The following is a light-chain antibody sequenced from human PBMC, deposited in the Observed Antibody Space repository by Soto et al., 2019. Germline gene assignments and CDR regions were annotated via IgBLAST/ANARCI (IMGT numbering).Light chain of an antibody. V-gene: IGKV3-20*01. CDR3: HQYGRPPLT. Sequence: EIVLTQSPGTLSLSPGESATLSCRASESISSTSLAWYQQKPGQAPRLLIYGTSSRATDIPGRFTGSGYGTDFTLTIRRLEPEDFAVYYCHQYGRPPLTFGGGTK. J-gene: IGKJ4*01. CDR1: ESISSTS. CDR2: GTS.